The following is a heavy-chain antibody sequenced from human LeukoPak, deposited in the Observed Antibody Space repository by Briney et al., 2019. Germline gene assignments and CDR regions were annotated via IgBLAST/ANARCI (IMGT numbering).Heavy chain of an antibody. CDR3: ARVEIAVAGTRWANWFDP. CDR1: GFTFSDYY. V-gene: IGHV3-11*01. CDR2: ISSSGSTI. D-gene: IGHD6-19*01. Sequence: VGSLRLSCAASGFTFSDYYMSWIRQAPGKGLEWVSYISSSGSTIYYADSVKGRFTISRDNAKNSLYLQMNSLRAEDTAVYYRARVEIAVAGTRWANWFDPWGQGTLVTVSS. J-gene: IGHJ5*02.